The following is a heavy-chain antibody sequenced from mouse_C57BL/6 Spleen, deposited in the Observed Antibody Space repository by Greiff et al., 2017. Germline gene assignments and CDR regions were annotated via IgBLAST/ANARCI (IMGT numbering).Heavy chain of an antibody. D-gene: IGHD2-5*01. V-gene: IGHV7-1*01. J-gene: IGHJ2*01. CDR2: SRNKANDYTT. CDR3: ARDAHYSNYLFDY. CDR1: GFTFSDFY. Sequence: EVQLMESGGGLVQSGRSLRLSCATSGFTFSDFYMEWVRQAPGKGLEWIAASRNKANDYTTEYSASVKGRFIVSRDTSQSILYLQMNALRAEDTAIYYCARDAHYSNYLFDYWGQGTTLTVSS.